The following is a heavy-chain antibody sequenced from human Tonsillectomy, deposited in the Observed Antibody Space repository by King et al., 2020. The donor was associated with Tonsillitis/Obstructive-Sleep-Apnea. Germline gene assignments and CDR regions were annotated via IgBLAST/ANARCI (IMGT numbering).Heavy chain of an antibody. CDR1: GGSLSGYY. CDR2: INYDGST. D-gene: IGHD6-13*01. J-gene: IGHJ4*02. Sequence: VQLQQWGAGLLKPSETLSLTCGVNGGSLSGYYWSWIRQPPEKGLEWIGEINYDGSTNHNPSLKSRITISVDTSKNQFSLKLGSLTAADTAVYYCARAHSSSLFLSFDYWGQGILVTVSS. CDR3: ARAHSSSLFLSFDY. V-gene: IGHV4-34*01.